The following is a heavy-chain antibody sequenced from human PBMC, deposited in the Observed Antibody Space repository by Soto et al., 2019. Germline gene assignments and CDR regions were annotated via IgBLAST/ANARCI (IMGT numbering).Heavy chain of an antibody. D-gene: IGHD3-9*01. J-gene: IGHJ5*02. CDR3: AREWRYYDILTGYYDLNWFDP. V-gene: IGHV1-69*13. CDR1: GGTFSSYA. CDR2: IIPIFGTA. Sequence: ASVKVSCKASGGTFSSYAISWVRQAPGKGLEWMGGIIPIFGTANYAQKFQGRVTITADESTSTAYMELSSLRSEDTAVYYCAREWRYYDILTGYYDLNWFDPWGQGTLVTVSS.